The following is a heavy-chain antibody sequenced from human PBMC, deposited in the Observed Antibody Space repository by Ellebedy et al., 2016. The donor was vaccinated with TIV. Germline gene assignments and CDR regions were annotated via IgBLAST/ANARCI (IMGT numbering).Heavy chain of an antibody. CDR1: GGTFISST. CDR2: IIPIFGTA. J-gene: IGHJ4*02. V-gene: IGHV1-69*13. D-gene: IGHD2-21*02. CDR3: TRAEYCGCYCYSDD. Sequence: SVKVSCKASGGTFISSTVSWVRQAPGQGLEYMGGIIPIFGTANYGQNFQGRVTITADEPTSTAYMELSSLRYEDSAVYYCTRAEYCGCYCYSDDWGQGTLVTVSS.